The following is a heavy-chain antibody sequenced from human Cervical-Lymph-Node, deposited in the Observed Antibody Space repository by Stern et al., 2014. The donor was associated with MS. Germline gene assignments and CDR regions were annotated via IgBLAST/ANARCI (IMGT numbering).Heavy chain of an antibody. CDR3: ARDYGDYAFDY. J-gene: IGHJ4*02. V-gene: IGHV5-51*01. Sequence: EVQLVQSGAEVKKPGESLKISCKGSGYSFTANWIAWVRQMSGKGLEWMVIIYPGDSDTRYSPSFQGQVPISADKSISTAYLQWSSLKASDTAMYYCARDYGDYAFDYWGQGTLVTVSS. CDR1: GYSFTANW. D-gene: IGHD4-17*01. CDR2: IYPGDSDT.